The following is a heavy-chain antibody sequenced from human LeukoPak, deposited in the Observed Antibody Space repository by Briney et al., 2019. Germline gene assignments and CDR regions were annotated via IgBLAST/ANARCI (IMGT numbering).Heavy chain of an antibody. J-gene: IGHJ6*02. Sequence: GGSLRLSCAASGFTFSSYAMSWVRQAPGKGLEWVSAISGSGGSTYYADSVKGRFTISRDNSKNTLYLQMNSLIAEDTAVYYCATAPNIVVVPAASYYYGMDVWGQGTTATVSS. CDR2: ISGSGGST. CDR1: GFTFSSYA. D-gene: IGHD2-2*01. CDR3: ATAPNIVVVPAASYYYGMDV. V-gene: IGHV3-23*01.